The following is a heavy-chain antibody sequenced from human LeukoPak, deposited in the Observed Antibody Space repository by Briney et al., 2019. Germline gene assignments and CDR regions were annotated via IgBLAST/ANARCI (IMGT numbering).Heavy chain of an antibody. Sequence: PGGSLRLSCAASEFIFSGYWMNWVREAPGKGLEWVANIKQDGSEKRYVDSVRGRFTISRDNAKNSLYLQMNSLRVEDTAVYYCARDGFVGAADYWGQGTLVTVSS. V-gene: IGHV3-7*01. D-gene: IGHD6-13*01. CDR2: IKQDGSEK. CDR3: ARDGFVGAADY. CDR1: EFIFSGYW. J-gene: IGHJ4*02.